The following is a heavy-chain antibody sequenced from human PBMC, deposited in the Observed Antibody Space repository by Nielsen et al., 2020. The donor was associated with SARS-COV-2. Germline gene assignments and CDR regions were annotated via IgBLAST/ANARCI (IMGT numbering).Heavy chain of an antibody. V-gene: IGHV3-30*18. CDR1: GFTFSSYA. D-gene: IGHD6-13*01. CDR2: ISYDGSNK. CDR3: AKDRAAAAWWGGPFDY. Sequence: GESLKISCAASGFTFSSYAMSWVRQAPGKGLEWVAVISYDGSNKYYADSVKGRFTISRDNSKNTLYLQMNSLRAEDTAVYYCAKDRAAAAWWGGPFDYWGQGTLVTVSS. J-gene: IGHJ4*02.